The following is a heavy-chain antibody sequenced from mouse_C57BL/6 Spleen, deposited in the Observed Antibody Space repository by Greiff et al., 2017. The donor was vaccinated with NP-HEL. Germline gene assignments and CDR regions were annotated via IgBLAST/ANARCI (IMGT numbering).Heavy chain of an antibody. CDR3: ARDYYGSSPDY. Sequence: VQLQQSGPELVKPGASVKISCKASGYAFSSSWLNWVKQRPGKGLEWIGRIYPGDGDTNYNGKFKGKATLTAGKSSSTAYMQLSSLTSEDSAVYFCARDYYGSSPDYWGQGTTLTVSS. D-gene: IGHD1-1*01. CDR1: GYAFSSSW. J-gene: IGHJ2*01. CDR2: IYPGDGDT. V-gene: IGHV1-82*01.